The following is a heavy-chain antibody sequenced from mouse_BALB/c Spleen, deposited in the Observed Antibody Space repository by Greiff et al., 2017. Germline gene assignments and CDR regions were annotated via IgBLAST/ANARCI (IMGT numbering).Heavy chain of an antibody. D-gene: IGHD2-2*01. J-gene: IGHJ2*01. V-gene: IGHV5-6-3*01. CDR3: ARDRRRLRHFDY. Sequence: EVKLVESGGGLVQPGGSLKLSCAASGFTFSSYGMSWVRQTPDKMLELVATINSNGGSTYYPDSVTGRFTISRDNAKNTLYLQTSILKSEDTAMYDCARDRRRLRHFDYWGQGTTLTVSS. CDR1: GFTFSSYG. CDR2: INSNGGST.